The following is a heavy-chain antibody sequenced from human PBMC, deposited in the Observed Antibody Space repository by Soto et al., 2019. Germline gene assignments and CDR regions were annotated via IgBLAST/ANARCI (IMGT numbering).Heavy chain of an antibody. CDR2: INPGGDST. J-gene: IGHJ2*01. V-gene: IGHV1-46*01. CDR1: GYTFTTYY. Sequence: QVQLVQSGAEVKKPGASVEVSCKASGYTFTTYYMHWVRQAPGQGLEWMGVINPGGDSTKYAQQFQARVTMPRDTSSSTVDIDLSSLRSEDTAVYFCARGGNGDNVGYWYFDLWGRGTLVTVSP. D-gene: IGHD4-17*01. CDR3: ARGGNGDNVGYWYFDL.